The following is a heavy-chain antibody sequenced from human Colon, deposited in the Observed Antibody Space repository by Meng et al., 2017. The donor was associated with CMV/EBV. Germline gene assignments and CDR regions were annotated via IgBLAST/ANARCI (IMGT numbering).Heavy chain of an antibody. CDR3: ARPQTPYSSSWYPYFDL. Sequence: YGGSFSGSFWSWIRKPPGKGLEGIGEINHSGGTKDNPSLKSRVTISVATSKNQFSLKLSSVTAANTAVYYCARPQTPYSSSWYPYFDLWGRGTLVTVSS. D-gene: IGHD6-13*01. CDR2: INHSGGT. CDR1: GGSFSGSF. V-gene: IGHV4-34*01. J-gene: IGHJ2*01.